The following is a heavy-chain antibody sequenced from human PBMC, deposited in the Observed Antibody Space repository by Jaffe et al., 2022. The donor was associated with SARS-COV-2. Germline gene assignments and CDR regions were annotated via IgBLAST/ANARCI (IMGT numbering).Heavy chain of an antibody. CDR2: ISWNSGSI. V-gene: IGHV3-9*01. J-gene: IGHJ5*02. CDR3: AKGGSGSFDNWFDP. CDR1: GFTFDDYA. Sequence: EVQLVESGGGLVQPGRSLRLSCAASGFTFDDYAMHWVRQAPGKGLEWVSGISWNSGSIGYADSVKGRFTISRDNAKNSLYLQMNSLRAEDTALYYCAKGGSGSFDNWFDPWGQGTLVTVSS. D-gene: IGHD3-10*01.